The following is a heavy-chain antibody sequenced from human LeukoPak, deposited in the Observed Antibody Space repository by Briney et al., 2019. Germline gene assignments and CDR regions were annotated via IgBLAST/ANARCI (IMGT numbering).Heavy chain of an antibody. Sequence: GGSLRLSCAASGFTFGTYSMNWVRQTPGKGLEWVSYISRSSSTIYYADSVRGRFTISRDNAKNSLFLQMNSLRDEDTAVYYCARGARYGDYEAVDYWGQGTLVTVSS. D-gene: IGHD4-17*01. J-gene: IGHJ4*02. CDR2: ISRSSSTI. CDR3: ARGARYGDYEAVDY. V-gene: IGHV3-48*02. CDR1: GFTFGTYS.